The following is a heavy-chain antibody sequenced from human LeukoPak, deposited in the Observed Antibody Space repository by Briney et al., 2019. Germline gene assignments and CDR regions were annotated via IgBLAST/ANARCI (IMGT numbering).Heavy chain of an antibody. V-gene: IGHV1-58*02. D-gene: IGHD3-22*01. CDR2: IVVGSGNT. J-gene: IGHJ3*02. Sequence: GTSVKVSCKASGFTFISSAMQWVRQARGQRLEWIGWIVVGSGNTNYAQEFQERVTITRDMSTSTAYMELSSLRSEDTAVYYCAAASYSDSSGSDAFDIWGQGTMVTVSS. CDR1: GFTFISSA. CDR3: AAASYSDSSGSDAFDI.